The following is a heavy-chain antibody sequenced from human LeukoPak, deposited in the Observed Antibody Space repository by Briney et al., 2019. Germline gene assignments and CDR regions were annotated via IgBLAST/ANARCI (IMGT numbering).Heavy chain of an antibody. CDR3: ARRVGASYYYGSGSYNY. Sequence: GESLKISCKGSGYSFTSYWISWVRQMPGKGVEWMGRIDPSDSYTNYSPSFQGHVTISADKSISTAYLQWSSLKASDTAMYYCARRVGASYYYGSGSYNYWGQGTLVTVSS. CDR1: GYSFTSYW. J-gene: IGHJ4*02. D-gene: IGHD3-10*01. V-gene: IGHV5-10-1*01. CDR2: IDPSDSYT.